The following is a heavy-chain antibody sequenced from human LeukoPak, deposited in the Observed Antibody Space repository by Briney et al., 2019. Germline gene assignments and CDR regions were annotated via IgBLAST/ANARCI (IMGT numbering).Heavy chain of an antibody. D-gene: IGHD4-17*01. V-gene: IGHV3-23*01. Sequence: GGSLRLSCAASGFTFTSYAMSWIRQAPGKGLEWVSAINGGGEDTYYPDSVKGRFTISRDNSKNTLYLQMNSLRAEDTAIYYCAKPRAVTTGVGRYFDLWGRGTLVTVSS. CDR2: INGGGEDT. CDR3: AKPRAVTTGVGRYFDL. CDR1: GFTFTSYA. J-gene: IGHJ2*01.